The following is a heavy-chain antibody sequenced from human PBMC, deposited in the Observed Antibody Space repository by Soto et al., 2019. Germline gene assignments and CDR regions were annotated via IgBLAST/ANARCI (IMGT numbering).Heavy chain of an antibody. Sequence: SETLSLTCTVSGGSISSYYWSWIRKPPGKGLEWIGYIYYSGSTNYNPSLKSRVTISVDTSKNQFSLKLSSVTAADTAVYYCAGYCYNSWFERKDYCYGMDVWGQGSTVTVSS. V-gene: IGHV4-59*01. CDR2: IYYSGST. CDR3: AGYCYNSWFERKDYCYGMDV. J-gene: IGHJ6*02. CDR1: GGSISSYY. D-gene: IGHD3-10*01.